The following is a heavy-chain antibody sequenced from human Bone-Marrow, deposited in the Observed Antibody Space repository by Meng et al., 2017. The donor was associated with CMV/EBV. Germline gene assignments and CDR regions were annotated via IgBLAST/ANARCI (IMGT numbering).Heavy chain of an antibody. V-gene: IGHV1-18*01. CDR3: ARLARLSSRGYCSSTSCHYYYYVMDV. J-gene: IGHJ6*02. CDR1: GYTFTSYG. D-gene: IGHD2-2*01. CDR2: ISAYNGNT. Sequence: ASVKVSCKASGYTFTSYGISWVRQAPGQGLEWMGWISAYNGNTNYAQKLQGRVTMTTDTSTSTAYMELRSLRSDDTAVYYCARLARLSSRGYCSSTSCHYYYYVMDVWGQGTTVTVSS.